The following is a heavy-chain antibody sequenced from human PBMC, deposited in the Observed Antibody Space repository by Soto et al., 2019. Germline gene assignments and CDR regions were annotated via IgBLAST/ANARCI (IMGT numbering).Heavy chain of an antibody. CDR1: GFTLSDHY. D-gene: IGHD1-26*01. Sequence: EVQLVESGGGLVQPGGSLRLSCAASGFTLSDHYMDWVRQAPGKGLEWVGRTKNKANRYTTEYAASVKGRFTISRDDSENSVYLQMNSLKTEDTAVYYGVRWDSGSPDYWGQGTLVTVSS. V-gene: IGHV3-72*01. CDR2: TKNKANRYTT. J-gene: IGHJ4*02. CDR3: VRWDSGSPDY.